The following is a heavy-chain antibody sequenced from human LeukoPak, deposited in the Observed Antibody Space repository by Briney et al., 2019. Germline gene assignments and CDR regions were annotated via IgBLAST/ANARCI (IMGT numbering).Heavy chain of an antibody. CDR2: INPNSGGT. V-gene: IGHV1-2*02. CDR1: GYTFTGYY. D-gene: IGHD4-17*01. CDR3: ARAPHSYGESNDYYYYYYMDV. Sequence: ASVTVSRKASGYTFTGYYMHWVRQAPGQGLEWMGWINPNSGGTNYAQKFQGRVTMTSDTSISTAYMELSRLRSDDTAVYYCARAPHSYGESNDYYYYYYMDVWGKGTTVTVSS. J-gene: IGHJ6*03.